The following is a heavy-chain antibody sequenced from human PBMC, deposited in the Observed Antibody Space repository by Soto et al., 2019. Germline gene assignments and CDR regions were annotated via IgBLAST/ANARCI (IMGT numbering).Heavy chain of an antibody. J-gene: IGHJ4*02. V-gene: IGHV2-5*01. CDR3: AHRHNPGGSMWYYFDY. CDR1: GFSLSTSGVG. CDR2: IYWNDDK. D-gene: IGHD2-21*01. Sequence: SGPTLVNPTQTLTLTCTFSGFSLSTSGVGVGWIRQPPGKALEWLALIYWNDDKRYSPSLKSRLTITKDTSKNQVVLTMTNMDPVDTATYYCAHRHNPGGSMWYYFDYWGQGTLVTVSS.